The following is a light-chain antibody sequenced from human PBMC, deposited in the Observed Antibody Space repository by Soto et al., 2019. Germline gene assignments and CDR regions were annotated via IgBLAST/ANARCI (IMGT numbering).Light chain of an antibody. J-gene: IGLJ2*01. V-gene: IGLV2-11*01. CDR2: DVS. CDR3: CSYAGSYTVL. CDR1: SSDVGGYNY. Sequence: QSALTQPSSVSGSPGQSVTISCTGTSSDVGGYNYVSWYQQHPGKAHKLMIYDVSKRPSGVPDRFSGSKSGNTASLTISGLQAEDEAEYYCCSYAGSYTVLFGGGTKLTVL.